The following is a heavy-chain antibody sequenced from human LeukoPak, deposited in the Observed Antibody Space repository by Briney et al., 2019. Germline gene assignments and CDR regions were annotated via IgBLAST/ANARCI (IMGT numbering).Heavy chain of an antibody. V-gene: IGHV4-34*01. CDR3: ASGRGRYNYWYLDI. Sequence: SETLSLTCAVYGGSFSGYYWSWIRQPPGKGLEWIGEINHSGSTNYNPSLKSRVTISVDTSKNQFSLKLSSVTAADTAVYYCASGRGRYNYWYLDIWGRGALVTVSS. J-gene: IGHJ2*01. CDR1: GGSFSGYY. CDR2: INHSGST. D-gene: IGHD1-1*01.